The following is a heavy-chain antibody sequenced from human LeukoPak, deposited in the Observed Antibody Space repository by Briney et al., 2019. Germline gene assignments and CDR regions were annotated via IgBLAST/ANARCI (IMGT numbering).Heavy chain of an antibody. D-gene: IGHD3-10*01. J-gene: IGHJ4*02. Sequence: SETLSLTCTVSGDPISSTNYYWGWIRQPPGRGLEWIGSIYYTGSTYYNPSLKSRVTISVDTSKNQLSLKLSPVTAADTAVYYCARQSFKGSGTYLFDYWGQGTLVTVSS. V-gene: IGHV4-39*01. CDR3: ARQSFKGSGTYLFDY. CDR1: GDPISSTNYY. CDR2: IYYTGST.